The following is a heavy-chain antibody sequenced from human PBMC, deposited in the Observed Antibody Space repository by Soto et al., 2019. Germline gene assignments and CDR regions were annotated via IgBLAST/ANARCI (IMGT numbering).Heavy chain of an antibody. V-gene: IGHV3-33*01. CDR3: AREFSLALHF. Sequence: QLVESGGAVVQPEKSLILSCSASGFIFSNFGMYWVRQAPGKGLEWVAVVWYDGSTKYYGDSVKGRFTISRDNSKNMVYLQMDSLRVDDTAVYYCAREFSLALHFWGQGSLVTVSS. J-gene: IGHJ4*02. CDR1: GFIFSNFG. D-gene: IGHD3-16*01. CDR2: VWYDGSTK.